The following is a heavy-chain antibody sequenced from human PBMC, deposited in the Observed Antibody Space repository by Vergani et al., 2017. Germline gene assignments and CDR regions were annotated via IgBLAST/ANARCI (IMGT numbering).Heavy chain of an antibody. CDR1: GFTFSSYS. CDR2: ISSSSSTI. CDR3: ARGVGHDSSGYYYFDY. J-gene: IGHJ4*02. D-gene: IGHD3-22*01. V-gene: IGHV3-48*04. Sequence: VQLVESGGGLVQPGGSLRLSCAASGFTFSSYSMNWVRQAPGKGLEWVSYISSSSSTIYYADSVKGRFTISRDNAKNSLYLQMNSLRAEDTAVYYCARGVGHDSSGYYYFDYWGQGTLVTVSS.